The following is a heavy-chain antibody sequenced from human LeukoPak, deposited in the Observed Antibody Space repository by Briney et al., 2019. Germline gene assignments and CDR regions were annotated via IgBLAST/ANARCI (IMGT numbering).Heavy chain of an antibody. CDR1: GYTFTSYD. CDR2: MNPNSGNT. V-gene: IGHV1-8*01. J-gene: IGHJ4*02. Sequence: GASVKLSCKASGYTFTSYDINWVRQATGQGPEWMGWMNPNSGNTGYAQKFQGRVTMTRNTSISTAYMELSSLRSEDTAVYYCASMTAAAGTRPFDYWGQGTLVTVSS. D-gene: IGHD6-13*01. CDR3: ASMTAAAGTRPFDY.